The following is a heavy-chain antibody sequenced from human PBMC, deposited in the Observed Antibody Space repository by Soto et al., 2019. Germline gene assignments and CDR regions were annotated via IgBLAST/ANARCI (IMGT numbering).Heavy chain of an antibody. CDR2: ISVSGATT. CDR1: GFTFSSYA. V-gene: IGHV3-23*01. Sequence: EEQLLESGGRLVQPGGSLRLSCAASGFTFSSYAMSWVRQAPGKGLEWVSGISVSGATTYYGDSVKGRFTISRDNSKNTLSLQMNSLRVADTAVYYCARDLWYTSRWYEPFWVQGTLVTVSS. D-gene: IGHD6-19*01. CDR3: ARDLWYTSRWYEPF. J-gene: IGHJ4*02.